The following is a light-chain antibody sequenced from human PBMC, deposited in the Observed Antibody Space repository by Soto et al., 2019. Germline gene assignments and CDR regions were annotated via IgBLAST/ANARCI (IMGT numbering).Light chain of an antibody. CDR3: QRYNTSSGT. CDR2: DAS. V-gene: IGKV1-5*01. J-gene: IGKJ1*01. Sequence: DIHMTRSPSTLSASVGNIFTITCRASQSISRWLAWYQQKSGQAPKLLIYDASTLESGVPSRFRGRGSGTQFTLTISSLKPDDFATYYCQRYNTSSGTFGPGTKVDIK. CDR1: QSISRW.